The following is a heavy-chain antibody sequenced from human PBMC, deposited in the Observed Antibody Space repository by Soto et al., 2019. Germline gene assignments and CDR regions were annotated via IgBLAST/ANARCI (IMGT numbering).Heavy chain of an antibody. CDR2: ISWNSGSI. CDR1: GFTFDDYA. CDR3: AKDMRPRYCSGGSCYSGWFDP. Sequence: EVQLVESGGGLVQPGRSLRLSCAASGFTFDDYATHWVRQAPGKGLEWVSGISWNSGSIGYADSVKGRFTISRDNAKNSLYLQMNSLRAEDTALYYCAKDMRPRYCSGGSCYSGWFDPWGQGTLVTVSS. J-gene: IGHJ5*02. V-gene: IGHV3-9*01. D-gene: IGHD2-15*01.